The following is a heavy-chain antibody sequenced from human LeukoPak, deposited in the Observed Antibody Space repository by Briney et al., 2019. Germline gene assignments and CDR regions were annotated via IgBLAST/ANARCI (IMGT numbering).Heavy chain of an antibody. CDR1: GFTFGVYA. J-gene: IGHJ1*01. Sequence: GWSLRLPRAASGFTFGVYALRGVRQAPGEGQQSVSTISASGEHTYYADSVKGRFVISRDNSKNTLHLEMNSLRAEDTALYYCAKGGDVSGYSAAEHWGQGTQVFVSS. V-gene: IGHV3-23*01. CDR2: ISASGEHT. CDR3: AKGGDVSGYSAAEH. D-gene: IGHD3-22*01.